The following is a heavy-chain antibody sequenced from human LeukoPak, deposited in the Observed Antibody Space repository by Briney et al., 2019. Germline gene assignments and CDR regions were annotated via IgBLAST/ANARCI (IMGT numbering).Heavy chain of an antibody. D-gene: IGHD2-15*01. CDR3: AKVSLSRYCSGGSCYSPGFIFYFDY. J-gene: IGHJ4*02. CDR1: GFTFSSYA. Sequence: PGGSLRLSCAASGFTFSSYAMSWVRQAPGKGPEWVSAISGSGGSTYYADSVKGRFTISRDNSKNTLYLQMNSLRAEDTAVYYCAKVSLSRYCSGGSCYSPGFIFYFDYWGQGTLVTVSS. V-gene: IGHV3-23*01. CDR2: ISGSGGST.